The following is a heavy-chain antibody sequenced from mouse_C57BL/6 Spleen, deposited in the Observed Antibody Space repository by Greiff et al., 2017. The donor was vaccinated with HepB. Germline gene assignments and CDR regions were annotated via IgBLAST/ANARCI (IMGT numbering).Heavy chain of an antibody. V-gene: IGHV1-53*01. CDR1: GYTFTSYW. CDR2: IYPSNGGT. Sequence: QVQLQQPGTELVKPGASVKLSCKASGYTFTSYWMHWVKQRPGQGLEWIGHIYPSNGGTNYNEKFKGKATLTADKSSSTAYMQLSSLTSEDSAVYYCVLDGYYEAWFAYWGQGTLVTVSA. CDR3: VLDGYYEAWFAY. D-gene: IGHD2-3*01. J-gene: IGHJ3*01.